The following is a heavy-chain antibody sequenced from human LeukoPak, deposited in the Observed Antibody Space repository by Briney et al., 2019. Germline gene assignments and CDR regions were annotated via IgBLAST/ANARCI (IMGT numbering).Heavy chain of an antibody. CDR2: ITGSSTWT. D-gene: IGHD7-27*01. CDR3: ARELVSLGTGYFDL. V-gene: IGHV3-23*01. Sequence: PGGSLRLSCEASGFTFRTYGMTWVRQAPGKGLEWVSGITGSSTWTYYADSVKGRFTISRDNSKNTLRLQMDSLRAEDTAIYYCARELVSLGTGYFDLWGRGTLVTVSS. J-gene: IGHJ2*01. CDR1: GFTFRTYG.